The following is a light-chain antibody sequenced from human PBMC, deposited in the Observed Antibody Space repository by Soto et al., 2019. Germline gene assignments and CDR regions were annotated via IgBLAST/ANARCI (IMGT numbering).Light chain of an antibody. CDR2: GAS. CDR1: QTVSSSY. CDR3: QQYGSSPIT. J-gene: IGKJ5*01. V-gene: IGKV3-20*01. Sequence: VLPHSPATLSLSPGSRSTLSFRASQTVSSSYLAWYQQKPGQAPRLLIYGASSRATGIPDRFSGSGSGTDFTLTISRLEPEDFAVYYCQQYGSSPITCGQGTRLEIK.